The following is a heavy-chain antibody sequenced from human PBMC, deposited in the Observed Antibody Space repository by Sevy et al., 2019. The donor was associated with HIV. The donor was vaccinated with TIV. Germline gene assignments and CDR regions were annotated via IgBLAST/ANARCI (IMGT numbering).Heavy chain of an antibody. D-gene: IGHD2-15*01. V-gene: IGHV1-8*02. CDR1: GDTFITYD. Sequence: ASVKVSCKASGDTFITYDINWVRQATGQGLEWMGWMSPKSGNTGFAQKFQGRLTMTRHTSISTAYIELSSLRSEDTAVYYCASGCSGDEWNYEYYYYGMDVWGQGTTVTVSS. CDR3: ASGCSGDEWNYEYYYYGMDV. J-gene: IGHJ6*02. CDR2: MSPKSGNT.